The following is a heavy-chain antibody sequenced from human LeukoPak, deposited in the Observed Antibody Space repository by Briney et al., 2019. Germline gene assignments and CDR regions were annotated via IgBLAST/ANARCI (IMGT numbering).Heavy chain of an antibody. Sequence: SETLSLTCTVSGGSISSSSYYWGWIRQPPGKGLEWIGSIYYSGSTYYNPSLKSRVTISVDTSKNQFSLKLSSVTAADTAVYYCARHVPSMIVVVTPYFDYWGRGTLVTVSS. V-gene: IGHV4-39*01. CDR1: GGSISSSSYY. J-gene: IGHJ4*02. CDR3: ARHVPSMIVVVTPYFDY. CDR2: IYYSGST. D-gene: IGHD3-22*01.